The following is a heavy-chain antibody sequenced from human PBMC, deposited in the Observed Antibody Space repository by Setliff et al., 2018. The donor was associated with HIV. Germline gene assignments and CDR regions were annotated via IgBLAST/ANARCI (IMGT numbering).Heavy chain of an antibody. CDR2: IDHSGST. V-gene: IGHV4-34*01. J-gene: IGHJ4*02. CDR1: GGSFNDYY. D-gene: IGHD3-10*01. Sequence: LSLTCAVYGGSFNDYYWTWIRQPPGKGLEWIGEIDHSGSTKYHASLKSRVTISIDTSKNQISQKLSSVTAADTAVYYCARGLNYYGSGSYLPLGYWGQGTLVTVSS. CDR3: ARGLNYYGSGSYLPLGY.